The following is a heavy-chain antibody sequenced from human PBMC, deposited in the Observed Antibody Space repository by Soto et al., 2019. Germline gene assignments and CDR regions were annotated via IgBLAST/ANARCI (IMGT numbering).Heavy chain of an antibody. V-gene: IGHV3-73*01. CDR1: GFTFSGSA. D-gene: IGHD4-17*01. J-gene: IGHJ3*02. CDR2: IRSKANSYAT. CDR3: TRQYDYGDYLGSGDVFDI. Sequence: GGSLRLSCAASGFTFSGSAMHWVRQASGKGLEWVGRIRSKANSYATVYAASVKGRFTISRDDSKNTAYLQMNSLKTEDTAVYYCTRQYDYGDYLGSGDVFDIWGQGTMVTVS.